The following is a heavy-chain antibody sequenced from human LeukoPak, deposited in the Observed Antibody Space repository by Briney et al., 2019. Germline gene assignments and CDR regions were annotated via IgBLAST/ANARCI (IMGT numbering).Heavy chain of an antibody. V-gene: IGHV1-18*01. CDR2: ITPSNGNT. CDR3: ARSLNLGYCSSTSCYTDIAAAGMGAY. Sequence: ASVKVSCKTSGYFFPSYGISWVRQAPGQGLEWIGWITPSNGNTHYAQNFQGRVTVTTDTSTSTVYMELGSLRSDDTAVYYCARSLNLGYCSSTSCYTDIAAAGMGAYWGQGTLVTVSS. J-gene: IGHJ4*02. CDR1: GYFFPSYG. D-gene: IGHD2-2*02.